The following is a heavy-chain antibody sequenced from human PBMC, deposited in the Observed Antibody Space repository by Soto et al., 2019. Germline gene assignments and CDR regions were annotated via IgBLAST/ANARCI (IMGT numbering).Heavy chain of an antibody. Sequence: QVQVVQSGDEVKETGASVRVSCKTSGYSFTAYGISWVRQAPGHGLEWMGWISCYNGKTKYAQKVQGRVTMTTDTSTSTAYMEVRSLKSDDTAIYYCAGDAPAPELRFLEWHNYDYSGMVVWGQGTTVTVSS. V-gene: IGHV1-18*01. CDR1: GYSFTAYG. D-gene: IGHD3-3*01. J-gene: IGHJ6*02. CDR2: ISCYNGKT. CDR3: AGDAPAPELRFLEWHNYDYSGMVV.